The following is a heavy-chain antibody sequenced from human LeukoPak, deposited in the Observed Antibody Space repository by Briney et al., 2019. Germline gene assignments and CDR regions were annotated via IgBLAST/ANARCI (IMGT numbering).Heavy chain of an antibody. J-gene: IGHJ4*02. CDR3: ARDSHIAGVAYYFDY. D-gene: IGHD6-13*01. CDR2: ISAYTGNT. V-gene: IGHV1-18*01. Sequence: ASVTVSCKASGYTLSAYGISWVRQAPGQGLEWMGYISAYTGNTSYAQNLQGRLTMTTDTSTSTAYMELRSLRSDDTAFYYCARDSHIAGVAYYFDYWGQGTLVTVSS. CDR1: GYTLSAYG.